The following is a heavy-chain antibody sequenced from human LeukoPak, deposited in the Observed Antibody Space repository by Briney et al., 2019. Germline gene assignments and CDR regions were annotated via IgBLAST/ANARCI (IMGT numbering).Heavy chain of an antibody. CDR1: GFTFDDYA. CDR3: AKGSSYYDSSVLDY. CDR2: ISWNSGSI. D-gene: IGHD3-22*01. V-gene: IGHV3-9*01. J-gene: IGHJ4*02. Sequence: GGSLRLSCAASGFTFDDYAMHWVRQAPGKGLEWVSGISWNSGSIGYADSVKGRFTISRDNAKNSLYLQMNSLRAEDTALYYRAKGSSYYDSSVLDYWGQGTLVTVSS.